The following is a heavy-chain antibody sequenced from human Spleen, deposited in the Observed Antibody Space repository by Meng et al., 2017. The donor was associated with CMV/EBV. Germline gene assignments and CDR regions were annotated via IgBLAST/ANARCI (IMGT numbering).Heavy chain of an antibody. V-gene: IGHV3-7*01. D-gene: IGHD3-3*01. J-gene: IGHJ6*02. CDR2: IKQDGSEK. CDR1: GFTFSSYW. CDR3: ARDRGVERITIFGVVIEGDYYYGMDV. Sequence: LSLTCAASGFTFSSYWMSWVRQAPGKGLEWVANIKQDGSEKYYVDSVKGRFTISRDNAKNSLYLQMNSLRAEDTAVYYCARDRGVERITIFGVVIEGDYYYGMDVWGQGTTVTVSS.